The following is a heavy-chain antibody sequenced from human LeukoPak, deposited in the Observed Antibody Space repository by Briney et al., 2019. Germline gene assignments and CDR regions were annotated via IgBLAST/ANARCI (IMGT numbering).Heavy chain of an antibody. CDR3: ARPYDTRGYFPDY. Sequence: PGGSLRLSCAASGSTFSSHAMNWVRQAPGKGLEWVSSISRGSDHIFYADSMKGRFTISRDNAKNSLYLQMNSLGAEDTAVHYCARPYDTRGYFPDYWGQGTLVTVSS. CDR1: GSTFSSHA. CDR2: ISRGSDHI. V-gene: IGHV3-21*01. D-gene: IGHD3-22*01. J-gene: IGHJ4*02.